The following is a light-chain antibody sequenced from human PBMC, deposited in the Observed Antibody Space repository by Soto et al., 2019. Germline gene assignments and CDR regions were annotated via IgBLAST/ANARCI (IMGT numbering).Light chain of an antibody. V-gene: IGKV4-1*01. CDR1: QSVLYSSNNKNY. Sequence: DIVMTQSPDSLAVSLGERATINCKSSQSVLYSSNNKNYLAWYQQKPGQPPKLLIYWATTRESGVPDRFSGSGSGKDFTLTISSLQAEDVAVYYCQQYDSTPPTFGQGTKVEIQ. J-gene: IGKJ1*01. CDR2: WAT. CDR3: QQYDSTPPT.